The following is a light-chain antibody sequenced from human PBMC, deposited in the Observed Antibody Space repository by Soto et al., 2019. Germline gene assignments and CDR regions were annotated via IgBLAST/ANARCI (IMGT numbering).Light chain of an antibody. CDR2: DDS. Sequence: ELAQSPSVSVAPGQTVSITCGGYNIGSKSVHWYQQKPGQAPVLVVYDDSDRRSGIPERFSGSNPGNTATLTITRVEAGDEADYHCLVWDSRSEHYVFGTGTKVTV. V-gene: IGLV3-21*02. CDR3: LVWDSRSEHYV. CDR1: NIGSKS. J-gene: IGLJ1*01.